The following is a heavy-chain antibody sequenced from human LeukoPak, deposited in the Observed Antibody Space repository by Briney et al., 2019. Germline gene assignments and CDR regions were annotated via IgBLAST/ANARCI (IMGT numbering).Heavy chain of an antibody. J-gene: IGHJ4*02. CDR2: IGTAGDT. Sequence: AGGSLRLSCAASGFTFSSYDMHWVRQATGKGLEWVSAIGTAGDTYYPGSVKGRFTISRENAKNSLYLQMNSLRAGDTAVYYCARGGQQLGEFDCWGQGTLVTVS. CDR3: ARGGQQLGEFDC. CDR1: GFTFSSYD. V-gene: IGHV3-13*01. D-gene: IGHD6-13*01.